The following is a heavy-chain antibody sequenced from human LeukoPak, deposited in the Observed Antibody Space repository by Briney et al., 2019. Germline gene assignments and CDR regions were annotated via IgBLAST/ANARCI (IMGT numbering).Heavy chain of an antibody. Sequence: GGSLRLSCAASGSTFGNYYMSWVRQAPGKGLEWVGRIKSEIDGGTTDYAAPVQGRFTISRDDSQAILYLQMNSLKTEDTAVYYCTTGGNVIVAGTRAFDIWGQGTLVTVSS. V-gene: IGHV3-15*01. CDR2: IKSEIDGGTT. J-gene: IGHJ3*02. D-gene: IGHD5-12*01. CDR1: GSTFGNYY. CDR3: TTGGNVIVAGTRAFDI.